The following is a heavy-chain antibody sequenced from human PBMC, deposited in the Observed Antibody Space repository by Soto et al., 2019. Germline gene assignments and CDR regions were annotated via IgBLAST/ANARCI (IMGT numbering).Heavy chain of an antibody. D-gene: IGHD6-13*01. V-gene: IGHV4-39*01. CDR3: ARGLSSSWYNFDY. CDR1: GDSITSNSYF. J-gene: IGHJ4*02. Sequence: SETLSLTCTVSGDSITSNSYFWAWIRQPPGKGLEWIGSIYYSGTTYYNPSLKSRVTISVDRSKNQFSLKLSSVTAADTAVYYFARGLSSSWYNFDYWGQGTLVTVSS. CDR2: IYYSGTT.